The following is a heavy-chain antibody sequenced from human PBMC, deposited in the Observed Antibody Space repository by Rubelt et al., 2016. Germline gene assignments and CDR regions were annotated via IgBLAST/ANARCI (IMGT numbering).Heavy chain of an antibody. Sequence: QVQLVESGGGVVQPGRSLRLSCAASGFTFSSYGMHWVRQAPGKGLEWVAVIWYDGSNKYYANSGKGPLTISRDNSKNTLYLQRNSLRAEDTAVYYCARDIGSYIDYWGQGTLVTVSS. CDR3: ARDIGSYIDY. D-gene: IGHD1-26*01. V-gene: IGHV3-33*01. J-gene: IGHJ4*02. CDR1: GFTFSSYG. CDR2: IWYDGSNK.